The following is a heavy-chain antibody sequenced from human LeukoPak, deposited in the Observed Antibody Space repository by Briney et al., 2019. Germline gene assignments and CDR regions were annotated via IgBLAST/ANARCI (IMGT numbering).Heavy chain of an antibody. D-gene: IGHD2-2*01. CDR2: IYSSGST. V-gene: IGHV4-59*01. CDR1: GGSISSYY. CDR3: ARGGVIVPAFGYYYMDV. J-gene: IGHJ6*03. Sequence: SETLSLTCTVSGGSISSYYWSWVRQPPGKGLEWIGYIYSSGSTKYNPSLRSRVTISVDTSKNQFSLKLSSVTAADTAVYYCARGGVIVPAFGYYYMDVWGRGTTVTVSS.